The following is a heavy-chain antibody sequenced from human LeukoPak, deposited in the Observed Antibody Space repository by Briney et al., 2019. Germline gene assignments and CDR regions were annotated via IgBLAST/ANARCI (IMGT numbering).Heavy chain of an antibody. CDR1: GGSISSGGYY. J-gene: IGHJ4*02. CDR3: ARASAAGTHLDY. CDR2: IYYSGST. V-gene: IGHV4-31*11. D-gene: IGHD6-13*01. Sequence: NPSETLSLTCAVSGGSISSGGYYWSWIRLHPGKGLEWIGYIYYSGSTYYNPSLKSRVTISVDTSKNQFSLKLSSVTAADTAVYYCARASAAGTHLDYWGQGTLVTVSS.